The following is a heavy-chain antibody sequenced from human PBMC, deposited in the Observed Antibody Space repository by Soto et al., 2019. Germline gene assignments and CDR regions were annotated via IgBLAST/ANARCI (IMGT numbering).Heavy chain of an antibody. V-gene: IGHV4-31*03. CDR1: GGSLSSGAYY. Sequence: SETLSLTCTVSGGSLSSGAYYWSWIRQHPGKGLEWIGYIYSSGNTYYNPPLKSRVTLSVDTSKNQFSLNLSSATAADTAVYYCARVVPAAKDVFDYWGQGTLVTVSS. D-gene: IGHD2-2*01. CDR3: ARVVPAAKDVFDY. CDR2: IYSSGNT. J-gene: IGHJ4*02.